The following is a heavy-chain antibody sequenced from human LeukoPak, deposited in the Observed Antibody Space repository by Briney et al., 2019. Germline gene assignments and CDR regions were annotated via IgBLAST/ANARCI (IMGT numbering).Heavy chain of an antibody. CDR3: AREASYSGSWWYFDH. V-gene: IGHV3-66*01. CDR2: VYNGGSA. D-gene: IGHD6-13*01. Sequence: GGSLRLSCAASGFNVSSKYISWVRQAPGKGLEWVSVVYNGGSANYADSVKGRLTISRDNSKNKVYLQMNSLRVEDTAVYYCAREASYSGSWWYFDHWGQGTLVTVSS. CDR1: GFNVSSKY. J-gene: IGHJ4*02.